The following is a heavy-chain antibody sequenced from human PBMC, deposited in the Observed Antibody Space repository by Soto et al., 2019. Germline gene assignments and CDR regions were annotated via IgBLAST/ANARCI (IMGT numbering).Heavy chain of an antibody. Sequence: SETLSLTCAVYGGSFSGYYWSWIRQPPGKGLEWIGEINHSGSTNYNPSLKSRVTISVDTSKNQFSLKLSSVTAADTAVYYCARVPYYDFWSGYSGSWFDPWGQGTLVTVSS. J-gene: IGHJ5*02. D-gene: IGHD3-3*01. CDR2: INHSGST. CDR1: GGSFSGYY. CDR3: ARVPYYDFWSGYSGSWFDP. V-gene: IGHV4-34*01.